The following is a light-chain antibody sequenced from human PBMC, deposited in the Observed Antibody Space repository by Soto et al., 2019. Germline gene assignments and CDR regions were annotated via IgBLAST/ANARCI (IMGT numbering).Light chain of an antibody. Sequence: QMTQSPPTLLAPVGERVVLTCRASQNINKWLGWYQQKPGKAPKFLIYDATTLETGVPSRFSGSGSGTEFTLTISSLQHDDFATYYCQHYNSYSEAFGQGTKVAIK. CDR3: QHYNSYSEA. V-gene: IGKV1-5*01. J-gene: IGKJ1*01. CDR2: DAT. CDR1: QNINKW.